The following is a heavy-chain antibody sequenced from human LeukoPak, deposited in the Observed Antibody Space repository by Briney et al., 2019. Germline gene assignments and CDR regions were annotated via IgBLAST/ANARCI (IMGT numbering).Heavy chain of an antibody. CDR1: GFTFSNAW. CDR3: TADWPPPFDY. V-gene: IGHV3-15*01. J-gene: IGHJ4*02. CDR2: ITGKAAGGTT. Sequence: GGSLRLSCAASGFTFSNAWMSWVRQAPGKGLEWVGRITGKAAGGTTDYASPVKGRFSISGDDSENTVYLQMNSLKTEDTAVYYCTADWPPPFDYWGQGALVTVSS.